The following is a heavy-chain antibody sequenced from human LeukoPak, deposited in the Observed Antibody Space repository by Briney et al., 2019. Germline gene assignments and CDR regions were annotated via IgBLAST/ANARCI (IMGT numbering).Heavy chain of an antibody. V-gene: IGHV3-53*01. J-gene: IGHJ4*02. CDR2: IYSGGST. Sequence: PGGSLKLSCEGSGFTVSSNYMSWVRQAPGKGLEWVSVIYSGGSTYYAGSVKGRFTISKDNSENTLYLQMNSLRAEDTAVYYCATSAAVRLFDYWGQGALVTVSS. CDR1: GFTVSSNY. D-gene: IGHD2-2*01. CDR3: ATSAAVRLFDY.